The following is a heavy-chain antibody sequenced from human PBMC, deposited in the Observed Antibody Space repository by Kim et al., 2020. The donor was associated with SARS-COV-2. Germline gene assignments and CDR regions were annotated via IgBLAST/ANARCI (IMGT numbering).Heavy chain of an antibody. CDR3: AALNWKAPFDY. CDR2: INGAIGNS. Sequence: ASVKVSCKASGYTFTAYAIHWVRQAPGQRLEWIGWINGAIGNSEYSQKFQGRVTISRDTSASTAYMELSSLRSEDTAVYYCAALNWKAPFDYWGQGTLVTVSS. D-gene: IGHD1-20*01. V-gene: IGHV1-3*01. J-gene: IGHJ4*02. CDR1: GYTFTAYA.